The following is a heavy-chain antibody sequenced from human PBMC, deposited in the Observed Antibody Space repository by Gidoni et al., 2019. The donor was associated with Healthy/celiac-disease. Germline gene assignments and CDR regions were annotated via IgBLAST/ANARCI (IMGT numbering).Heavy chain of an antibody. CDR3: AKDYDSSGYYLGYFDY. CDR2: ISGSGSST. J-gene: IGHJ4*02. Sequence: EVQLLESGGGLVQPGGSLRLSCAASGFTFSSHAMRWVRQARGKGLEWVSAISGSGSSTYYADSVKGRFTISRDNSKNTLYLQMNSLRAEDTAVYYCAKDYDSSGYYLGYFDYWGQGTLVTVSS. D-gene: IGHD3-22*01. V-gene: IGHV3-23*01. CDR1: GFTFSSHA.